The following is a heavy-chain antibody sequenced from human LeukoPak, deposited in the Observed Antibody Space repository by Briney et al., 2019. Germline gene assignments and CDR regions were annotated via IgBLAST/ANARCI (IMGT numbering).Heavy chain of an antibody. D-gene: IGHD1-1*01. J-gene: IGHJ6*03. Sequence: SVKVSCKASGCTFSSYAISWVRQAPGQGLEWMGGIIPIFGTANYAQKFQGRVTITTDESTSTAYMELGSLRSEDTAVYYCARDGEQVYNWNTGEPRDYYYMDVWGKGTTVTVSS. CDR3: ARDGEQVYNWNTGEPRDYYYMDV. CDR1: GCTFSSYA. CDR2: IIPIFGTA. V-gene: IGHV1-69*05.